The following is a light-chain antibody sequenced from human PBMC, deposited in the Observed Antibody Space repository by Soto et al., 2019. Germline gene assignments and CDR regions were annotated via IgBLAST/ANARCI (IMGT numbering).Light chain of an antibody. V-gene: IGLV2-23*02. Sequence: QLVLTQPASVSGSPGQSITISRTGTSSDVGSYNLVSWYQQHPGKAPKLMIYEVSKRPSGVSNRFSGSKSGNTASLTISGLQAEDEADYYCCSYAGSSTFVFGGGTKLTVL. CDR3: CSYAGSSTFV. CDR1: SSDVGSYNL. J-gene: IGLJ2*01. CDR2: EVS.